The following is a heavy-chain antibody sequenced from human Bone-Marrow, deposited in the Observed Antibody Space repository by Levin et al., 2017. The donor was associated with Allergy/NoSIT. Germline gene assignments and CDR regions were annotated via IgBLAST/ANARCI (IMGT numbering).Heavy chain of an antibody. CDR3: ARGGLGTNHY. D-gene: IGHD1-14*01. Sequence: PGGSLRLSCAASGFTVSNNYMRWVRQAPGKGLEWVSLIYSVGSTYYADSVKGRFTISRDNSKNTLYLQMNSLRGEDTAVYYCARGGLGTNHYWGPGTLVTVSS. CDR2: IYSVGST. CDR1: GFTVSNNY. V-gene: IGHV3-66*01. J-gene: IGHJ4*02.